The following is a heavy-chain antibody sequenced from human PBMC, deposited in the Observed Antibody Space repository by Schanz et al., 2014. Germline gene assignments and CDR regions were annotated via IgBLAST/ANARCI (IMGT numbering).Heavy chain of an antibody. V-gene: IGHV1-8*01. CDR1: GYTFTSYD. CDR2: MNPNSGNP. Sequence: QVQLIQSGAEVKKPGASVKVSCTASGYTFTSYDINWVRQAPGQDLEWLGWMNPNSGNPGFAQKFRGRVTMTRNTSMSTAYIELHILTSEDTAVYYCARGRTFDYWGQGTLVTVSS. CDR3: ARGRTFDY. J-gene: IGHJ4*02.